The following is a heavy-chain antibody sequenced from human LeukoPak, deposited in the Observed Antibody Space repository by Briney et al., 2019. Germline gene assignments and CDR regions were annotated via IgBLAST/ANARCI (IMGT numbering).Heavy chain of an antibody. Sequence: ASVKVSCKASGYTFTSYYMHWVRQAPGQGLEWMGIINPSGGSTSYAQKFQGRVTMTRDMSTSTVYMELSSLRSEDTAVYYCAPQGSVTTLEPEYYFDYWGQGTLVTVSS. CDR1: GYTFTSYY. CDR2: INPSGGST. CDR3: APQGSVTTLEPEYYFDY. J-gene: IGHJ4*02. D-gene: IGHD4-17*01. V-gene: IGHV1-46*03.